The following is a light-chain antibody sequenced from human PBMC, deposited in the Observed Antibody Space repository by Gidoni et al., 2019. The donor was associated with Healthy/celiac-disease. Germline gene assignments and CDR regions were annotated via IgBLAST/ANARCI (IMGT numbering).Light chain of an antibody. Sequence: HGQRVTISCSGSSSNIGSNYVYWYQQLPGTAPKLLIYSNNQRPSGVPDRFSGSKSGTSASLAISGLRSEDEADYYCAAWDDSLSGWVFGGGTKLTVL. CDR3: AAWDDSLSGWV. V-gene: IGLV1-47*02. CDR1: SSNIGSNY. J-gene: IGLJ3*02. CDR2: SNN.